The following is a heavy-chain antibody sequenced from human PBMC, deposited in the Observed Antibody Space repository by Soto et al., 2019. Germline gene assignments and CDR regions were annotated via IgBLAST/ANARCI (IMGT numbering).Heavy chain of an antibody. J-gene: IGHJ6*02. CDR2: ISGSGGST. V-gene: IGHV3-23*01. Sequence: EVQLLESRGGLVQPGGSLRLSCAASGFTFSSYAMSWVRQAPGKGLEWVSAISGSGGSTYYADSVKGRFTISRDNSKNTLYLQMNSLRAEDTAVYYCAKDGGADFWSGYYRGYYYYYGMDVWGQGTTVTVSS. D-gene: IGHD3-3*01. CDR1: GFTFSSYA. CDR3: AKDGGADFWSGYYRGYYYYYGMDV.